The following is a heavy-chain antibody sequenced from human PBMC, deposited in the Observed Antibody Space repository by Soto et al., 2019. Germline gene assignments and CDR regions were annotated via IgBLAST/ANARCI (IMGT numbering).Heavy chain of an antibody. CDR3: ARDGEAVRTDYYYYGMDV. J-gene: IGHJ6*02. V-gene: IGHV1-69*06. D-gene: IGHD3-10*01. Sequence: QVQLVQSGAEVKKPGSSVKVSCKASGGTFSSYAISWVRQAPGQGLEWMGGIIPIFGTANYAQKFQGRVTITADKSTSTAYMELSSLRSEDTAVYYCARDGEAVRTDYYYYGMDVWGQGTTVTVSS. CDR2: IIPIFGTA. CDR1: GGTFSSYA.